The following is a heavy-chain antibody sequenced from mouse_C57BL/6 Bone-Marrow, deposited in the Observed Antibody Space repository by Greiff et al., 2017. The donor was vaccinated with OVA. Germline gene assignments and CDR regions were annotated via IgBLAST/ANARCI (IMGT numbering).Heavy chain of an antibody. J-gene: IGHJ2*01. Sequence: EVQGVESGGGLVKPGGSLKLSCAASGFTFSDYGMHWVRQAPEKGLEWVAYISSGSSTIYYADTVKGRFTISRDNAKNTLFLHMTSLRSEDTAMYYCARPSSSGTWFAYWGQGTTLTVSS. V-gene: IGHV5-17*01. CDR2: ISSGSSTI. CDR1: GFTFSDYG. CDR3: ARPSSSGTWFAY. D-gene: IGHD4-1*01.